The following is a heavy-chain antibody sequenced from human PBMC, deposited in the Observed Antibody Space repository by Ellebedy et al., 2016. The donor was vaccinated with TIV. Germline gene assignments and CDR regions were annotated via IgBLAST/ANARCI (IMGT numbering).Heavy chain of an antibody. D-gene: IGHD3-10*01. J-gene: IGHJ6*02. V-gene: IGHV4-59*01. Sequence: MPGGSLRLSCSVSNDSMISYYWSWIRQSPGKGLEWIGYIYYTGSTNIHPSLKSRVTMSIDTSNNRFSLNLKSVTAADTAVYYCASSLTMLRGGMDVWGQGTTVTVSS. CDR3: ASSLTMLRGGMDV. CDR2: IYYTGST. CDR1: NDSMISYY.